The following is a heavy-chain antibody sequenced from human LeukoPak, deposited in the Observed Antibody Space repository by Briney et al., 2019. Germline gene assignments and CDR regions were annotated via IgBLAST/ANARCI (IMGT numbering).Heavy chain of an antibody. V-gene: IGHV4-59*08. CDR3: ASYSSGYYYFDY. CDR1: GGSISSYY. CDR2: IYYSGST. D-gene: IGHD6-19*01. J-gene: IGHJ4*02. Sequence: SETLSLTCTVSGGSISSYYWSWIRQPPGKGLEWIGYIYYSGSTNYNPSLKSRVTISVDTSKNQFSLKLSSVTAADTAVYYCASYSSGYYYFDYWGQGTLVTVSS.